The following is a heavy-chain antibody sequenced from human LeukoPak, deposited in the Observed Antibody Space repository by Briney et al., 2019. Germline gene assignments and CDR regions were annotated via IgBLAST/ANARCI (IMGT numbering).Heavy chain of an antibody. Sequence: SETLSLTCTVSGGSISSGSYYWSWIRQPAGKGLEWIGRIYTSGSTNYNPSLKSRVTISVDTSKNQFSLKLSSVTAADTAVYYCARNSAHQLLPNWFDPWGQGTLVTVSS. V-gene: IGHV4-61*02. D-gene: IGHD2-2*01. J-gene: IGHJ5*02. CDR2: IYTSGST. CDR3: ARNSAHQLLPNWFDP. CDR1: GGSISSGSYY.